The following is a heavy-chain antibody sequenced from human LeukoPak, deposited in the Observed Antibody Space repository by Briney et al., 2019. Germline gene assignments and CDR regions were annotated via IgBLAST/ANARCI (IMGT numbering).Heavy chain of an antibody. CDR2: IIPIFGTA. J-gene: IGHJ4*02. D-gene: IGHD4-17*01. CDR3: ASGTTVTPYYFDY. Sequence: GASVKVSCKASGGTFSSYAISWVRQAPGQGLEWMGGIIPIFGTANYAQKFQGSVTITADESTSTAYMELSSLRSEDTAVYYCASGTTVTPYYFDYWGQGTLVTVSS. CDR1: GGTFSSYA. V-gene: IGHV1-69*13.